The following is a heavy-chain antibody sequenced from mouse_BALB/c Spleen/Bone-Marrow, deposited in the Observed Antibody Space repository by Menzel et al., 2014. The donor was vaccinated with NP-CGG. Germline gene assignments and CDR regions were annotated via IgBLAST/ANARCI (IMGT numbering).Heavy chain of an antibody. D-gene: IGHD2-2*01. Sequence: LVESGAELVKPGASVKLSCKASGYTFTSYWIHWVRQRPGQGLEWIGEIDPSDSYTNYNQKFKGKATLTVDKSSSTAYMQLNSLTSEDSAVYYCASYYGYDEGFAYWGQGTLVTVSA. CDR3: ASYYGYDEGFAY. CDR1: GYTFTSYW. CDR2: IDPSDSYT. V-gene: IGHV1-69*02. J-gene: IGHJ3*01.